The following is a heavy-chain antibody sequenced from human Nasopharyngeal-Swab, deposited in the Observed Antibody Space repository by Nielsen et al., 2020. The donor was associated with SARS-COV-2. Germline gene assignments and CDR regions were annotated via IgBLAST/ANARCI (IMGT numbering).Heavy chain of an antibody. D-gene: IGHD2-8*01. V-gene: IGHV5-51*01. Sequence: GESLKISCKGSGYSFTSYWIAWVRQMPGKGLEWMGIIYPGDSDTRYSPSFQGQVTISVDKSISTAYLQWTSLKASDTALYFCAQTSVDANYFDKWGQGTLVTVSS. CDR3: AQTSVDANYFDK. CDR1: GYSFTSYW. CDR2: IYPGDSDT. J-gene: IGHJ4*02.